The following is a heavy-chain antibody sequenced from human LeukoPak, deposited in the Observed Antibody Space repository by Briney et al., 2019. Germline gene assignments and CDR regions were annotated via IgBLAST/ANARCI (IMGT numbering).Heavy chain of an antibody. D-gene: IGHD2-2*01. J-gene: IGHJ4*02. CDR3: AREGGGYCSSTSCYESGMRSFDY. Sequence: SETLSLTYTVSGGSISSGGYYWSWIRQHPGKGLEWIGYIYYSGSTYYNPSLKSRVTISVDTSKNQFSLKLSSVTAADTAVYYCAREGGGYCSSTSCYESGMRSFDYWGQGTLVTVSS. V-gene: IGHV4-31*03. CDR1: GGSISSGGYY. CDR2: IYYSGST.